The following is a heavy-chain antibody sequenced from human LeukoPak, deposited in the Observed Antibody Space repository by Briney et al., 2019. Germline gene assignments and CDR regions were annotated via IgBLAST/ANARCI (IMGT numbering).Heavy chain of an antibody. D-gene: IGHD3-16*02. J-gene: IGHJ4*02. CDR3: AKLYDYVWGSYRHFDY. Sequence: GASVKVSCKASGGTFSSYAIIWVRQAPGQGLEWMGGIIPIFGAANYAQKFQGRVTITADESTSTAYMELSSLRSEDTAVYYCAKLYDYVWGSYRHFDYWGQGTLVTVSS. CDR1: GGTFSSYA. CDR2: IIPIFGAA. V-gene: IGHV1-69*13.